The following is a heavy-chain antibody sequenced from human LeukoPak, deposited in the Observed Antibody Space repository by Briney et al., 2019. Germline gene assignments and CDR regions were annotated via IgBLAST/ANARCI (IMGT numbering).Heavy chain of an antibody. J-gene: IGHJ6*02. CDR1: GFDFSINA. CDR2: ISYDGSKK. Sequence: GGSLRLSCAASGFDFSINAMHWVRQAPGKGLEWVSLISYDGSKKYYADSVKGRFTISRDNFKITLHLQMNSLRPEDAAVYYCARVAAAYDTFSYHGMDVWGQGTTVIVSS. CDR3: ARVAAAYDTFSYHGMDV. D-gene: IGHD2/OR15-2a*01. V-gene: IGHV3-30-3*01.